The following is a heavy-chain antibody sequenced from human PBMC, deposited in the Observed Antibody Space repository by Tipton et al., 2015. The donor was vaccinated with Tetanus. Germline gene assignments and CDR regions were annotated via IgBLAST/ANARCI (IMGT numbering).Heavy chain of an antibody. V-gene: IGHV3-66*01. Sequence: SLRLSCVASGFTVTNEYMSWLRQAPGKGLEWVSIIYSGGDSYYADSVKGRFFISRDNSKNTVYLQMNGLRVDDTAMYYCVADCCSEGRWDKWGQGTLVTVSS. D-gene: IGHD2-15*01. CDR1: GFTVTNEY. CDR3: VADCCSEGRWDK. CDR2: IYSGGDS. J-gene: IGHJ1*01.